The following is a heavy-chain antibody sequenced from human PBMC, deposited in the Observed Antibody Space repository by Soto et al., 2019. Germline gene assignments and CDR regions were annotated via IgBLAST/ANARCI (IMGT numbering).Heavy chain of an antibody. D-gene: IGHD3-10*01. J-gene: IGHJ4*02. CDR3: ARDLVMVRGPLDY. CDR1: GGSVSSGSYY. V-gene: IGHV4-61*01. CDR2: IYYSGST. Sequence: PSETLSLTCTVSGGSVSSGSYYWSWIRQPPGKGLEWIGYIYYSGSTNYNPSLKSRVTISVDTSKNQFSLKLSSVTAADTAVYYCARDLVMVRGPLDYWGQGTLVTVS.